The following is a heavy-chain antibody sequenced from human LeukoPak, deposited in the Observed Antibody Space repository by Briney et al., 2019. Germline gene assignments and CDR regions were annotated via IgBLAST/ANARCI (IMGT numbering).Heavy chain of an antibody. Sequence: PSETLSLTCTVSGYSISSGYYWGWIRQPPGKGLEWIGSIYHSGSTYYNPSLKSRVTISVDTSKNQFSLKLSSVTAADTAVYYCARGRLRWSEGVFDYWGQGTLVTVSS. V-gene: IGHV4-38-2*02. CDR2: IYHSGST. CDR1: GYSISSGYY. CDR3: ARGRLRWSEGVFDY. J-gene: IGHJ4*02. D-gene: IGHD4-23*01.